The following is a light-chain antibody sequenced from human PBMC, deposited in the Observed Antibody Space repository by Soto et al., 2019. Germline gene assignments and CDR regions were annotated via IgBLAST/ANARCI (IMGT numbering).Light chain of an antibody. CDR3: QKYKSAPSLT. CDR1: QGIGNF. V-gene: IGKV1-27*01. J-gene: IGKJ4*01. Sequence: DIQMTQSPSSLSASVGDRVTITCRASQGIGNFVAWYQHKPGKVPKLLIYAASTLQSGVPSRFSGSGSGTDFTLTISGLQPEDVATYYCQKYKSAPSLTFGGGTKVEIQ. CDR2: AAS.